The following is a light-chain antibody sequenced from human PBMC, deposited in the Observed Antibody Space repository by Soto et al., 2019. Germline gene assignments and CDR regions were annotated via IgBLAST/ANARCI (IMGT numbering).Light chain of an antibody. CDR1: QTVSSNY. Sequence: LKQSPDTLSLYPGERATLSCRASQTVSSNYLAWCQQRPGQAPRLLIYGASTRAAGIPDRFSGSGSGTDFTLTITRLEPEDSAVYFCQQYTGPPTTFGQGTRLEIK. CDR2: GAS. CDR3: QQYTGPPTT. J-gene: IGKJ5*01. V-gene: IGKV3-20*01.